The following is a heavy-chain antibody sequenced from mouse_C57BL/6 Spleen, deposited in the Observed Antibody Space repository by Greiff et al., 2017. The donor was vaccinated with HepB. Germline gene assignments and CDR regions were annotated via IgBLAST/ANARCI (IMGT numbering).Heavy chain of an antibody. J-gene: IGHJ1*03. Sequence: QVQLQQSGAELVRPGASVKLSCKASGYTFTDYYINWVKQRPGQGLEWIARIYPGSGNTYYNEKFKGKATLTAEKSSSTAYMQLSSLTSEDSAVYFCAIYSNLLYWYFDVWGTGTTVTVSS. D-gene: IGHD2-5*01. CDR2: IYPGSGNT. CDR1: GYTFTDYY. V-gene: IGHV1-76*01. CDR3: AIYSNLLYWYFDV.